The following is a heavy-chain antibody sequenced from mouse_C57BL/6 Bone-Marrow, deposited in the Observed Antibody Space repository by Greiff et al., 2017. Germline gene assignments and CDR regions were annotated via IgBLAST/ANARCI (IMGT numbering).Heavy chain of an antibody. Sequence: VQRVESGPELVKPGASVKISCKASGYAFSSSWMNWVKQRPGKGLEWIGRIYPGDGDTNYNGKFKGKATLTADKSSSTAYMQLSSLTSEDSAVYFCASLELRAYWGQGTLVTVSA. CDR2: IYPGDGDT. CDR3: ASLELRAY. CDR1: GYAFSSSW. D-gene: IGHD1-1*01. J-gene: IGHJ3*01. V-gene: IGHV1-82*01.